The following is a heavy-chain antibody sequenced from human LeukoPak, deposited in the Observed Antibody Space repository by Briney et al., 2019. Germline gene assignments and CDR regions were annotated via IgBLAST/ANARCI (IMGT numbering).Heavy chain of an antibody. Sequence: GGSLRLSCAASGFSFSSYAMNWVRQAPGKGLEWVSSISVSGGITYYADSVRGRFTISRDDSRNTFSLQLNSLRVDDTALYYCAGRESYYYFDYWGQGTLVTVSS. CDR2: ISVSGGIT. V-gene: IGHV3-23*01. CDR3: AGRESYYYFDY. D-gene: IGHD1-26*01. J-gene: IGHJ4*02. CDR1: GFSFSSYA.